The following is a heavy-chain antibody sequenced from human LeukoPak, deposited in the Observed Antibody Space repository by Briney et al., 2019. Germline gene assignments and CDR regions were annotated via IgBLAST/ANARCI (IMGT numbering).Heavy chain of an antibody. Sequence: ASVKVSCKASGYTFTGYYMHWVRQAPGQGLEWMGRINPNSGGTNYAQKFQGRVTMTRDTSISTAYMELSRLRSDDTAVYYCAREFKMATIPGGYWGQGTLVTVSS. CDR2: INPNSGGT. CDR1: GYTFTGYY. V-gene: IGHV1-2*06. D-gene: IGHD5-24*01. J-gene: IGHJ4*02. CDR3: AREFKMATIPGGY.